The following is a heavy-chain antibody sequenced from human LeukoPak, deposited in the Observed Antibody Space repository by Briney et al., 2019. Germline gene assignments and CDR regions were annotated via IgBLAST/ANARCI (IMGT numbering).Heavy chain of an antibody. CDR2: INPSGGST. J-gene: IGHJ4*02. CDR1: GYTFTSYY. D-gene: IGHD3-22*01. Sequence: ASVKVSCKASGYTFTSYYMHWVRQAPGQGLEWMGIINPSGGSTSYAQKFQGRVTMTRDMSTSTVYMELSSLRSEDTAVYYCATEGAYYDSGVYSDYWGQGTLVTVSS. CDR3: ATEGAYYDSGVYSDY. V-gene: IGHV1-46*01.